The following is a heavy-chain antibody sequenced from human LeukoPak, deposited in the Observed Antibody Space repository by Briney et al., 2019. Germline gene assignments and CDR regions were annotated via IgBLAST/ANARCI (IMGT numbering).Heavy chain of an antibody. J-gene: IGHJ4*02. V-gene: IGHV3-23*01. CDR2: IDWTSHYI. D-gene: IGHD1-1*01. CDR3: AKNFAPGNAFYDF. Sequence: PGGSLRLSCAVSGITLSNYAMTWVRQAPGRGLEWVSAIDWTSHYIFYRDSVQGRFTTSRDNSRATLFLQMNSLTVEDSAVYYCAKNFAPGNAFYDFWGQGVLVTVSS. CDR1: GITLSNYA.